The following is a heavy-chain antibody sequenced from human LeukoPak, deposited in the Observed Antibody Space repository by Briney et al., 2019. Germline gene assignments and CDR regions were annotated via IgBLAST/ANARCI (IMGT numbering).Heavy chain of an antibody. Sequence: PGGSLRLSCAASGFTFDDHGMSWVRQVPGKGLEWVSGINWNGGSTGYADSVKGRFTISRDNAKNSLYLQMNSLRAEDTAVYYCASGSYYYDSSGYSILPYFDYWGQGTLVTVSS. CDR1: GFTFDDHG. D-gene: IGHD3-22*01. V-gene: IGHV3-20*04. CDR2: INWNGGST. CDR3: ASGSYYYDSSGYSILPYFDY. J-gene: IGHJ4*02.